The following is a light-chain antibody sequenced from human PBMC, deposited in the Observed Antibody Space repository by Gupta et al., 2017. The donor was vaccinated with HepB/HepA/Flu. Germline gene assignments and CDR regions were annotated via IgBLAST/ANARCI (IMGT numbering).Light chain of an antibody. CDR3: SSYAGSNNVV. CDR2: EVN. V-gene: IGLV2-8*01. CDR1: SSDVGGYNH. Sequence: QSALTQPPSASGSPGQSVTISCTGTSSDVGGYNHVSWYQQHPGTAPKLMIFEVNQRPSGVPDRFSSSKSGNTASLTVSGLQADDEANYYCSSYAGSNNVVFGGGTKLTVL. J-gene: IGLJ2*01.